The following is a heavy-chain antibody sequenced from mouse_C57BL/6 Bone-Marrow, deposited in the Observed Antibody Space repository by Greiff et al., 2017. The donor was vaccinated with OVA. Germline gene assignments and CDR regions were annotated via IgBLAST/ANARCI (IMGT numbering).Heavy chain of an antibody. Sequence: EVNVVESGGGLVKPGGSLKLSCAASGFTFSSYTMSWVRQTPEKRLEWVATISGGGGNTYYPDSVKGRFTISRDNAKNTLYLQMSSLRSEDTALYYCARQIYYDYWGQGTTLTVSS. V-gene: IGHV5-9*01. CDR2: ISGGGGNT. CDR3: ARQIYYDY. J-gene: IGHJ2*01. CDR1: GFTFSSYT.